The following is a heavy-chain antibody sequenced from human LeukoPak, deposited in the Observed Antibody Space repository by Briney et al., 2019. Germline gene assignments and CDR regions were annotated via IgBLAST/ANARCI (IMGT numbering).Heavy chain of an antibody. J-gene: IGHJ4*02. CDR2: ISAYSGDT. Sequence: GASVKVSCKTSGYNFNNYGISWVRQAPGQGLEWMGWISAYSGDTNYAQKLQGRVTMTTDTSTSTAYMELRSLGSDDTAVYYCARLEMYNYDSSGYYLGGYFDYWGQGTLVTVSS. CDR1: GYNFNNYG. V-gene: IGHV1-18*01. CDR3: ARLEMYNYDSSGYYLGGYFDY. D-gene: IGHD3-22*01.